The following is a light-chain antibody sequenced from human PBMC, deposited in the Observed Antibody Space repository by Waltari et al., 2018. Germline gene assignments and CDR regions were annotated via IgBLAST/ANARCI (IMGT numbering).Light chain of an antibody. Sequence: QSVLTQPPSASGTPGQRVTISCSGSNSNIGSSTVNWYQRVPGTAPKLLIYSNDPRPSGAPDRFSDSKSGTSASLAISGLHSEDEADYYCATWDARLTAVLFGGGTKVTVL. J-gene: IGLJ2*01. CDR1: NSNIGSST. CDR3: ATWDARLTAVL. V-gene: IGLV1-44*01. CDR2: SND.